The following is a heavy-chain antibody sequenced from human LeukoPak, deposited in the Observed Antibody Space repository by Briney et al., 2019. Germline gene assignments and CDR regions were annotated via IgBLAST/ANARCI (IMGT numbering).Heavy chain of an antibody. D-gene: IGHD6-13*01. CDR3: ARDSSSFRFVDY. J-gene: IGHJ4*02. V-gene: IGHV3-23*01. CDR2: ISGSGGST. Sequence: GGSLRLSCAASGFTFSRYAMSWVRQAPGKGLEWVSAISGSGGSTYYADSVKGRFTISRDNSKNTLYLQMNSLRAEDTAVYYCARDSSSFRFVDYWGQGTLVTVSS. CDR1: GFTFSRYA.